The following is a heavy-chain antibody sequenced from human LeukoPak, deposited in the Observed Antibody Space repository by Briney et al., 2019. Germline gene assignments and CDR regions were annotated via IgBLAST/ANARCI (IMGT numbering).Heavy chain of an antibody. D-gene: IGHD5-24*01. CDR1: GFTLSSNW. CDR3: AREGDGYNSPIDY. Sequence: GGSLRLSCAGSGFTLSSNWMHWVRQAPGKGLVWVSSISSSSLYIYYADSVKGRFTISRDNAKNSLFLQMNSLRAEDTAVYYCAREGDGYNSPIDYWGQGTLVTVSS. J-gene: IGHJ4*02. V-gene: IGHV3-21*01. CDR2: ISSSSLYI.